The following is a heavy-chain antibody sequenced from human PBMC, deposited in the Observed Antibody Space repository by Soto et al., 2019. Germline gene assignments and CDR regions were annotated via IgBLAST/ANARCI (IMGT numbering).Heavy chain of an antibody. Sequence: QLQLQESGPGLVKPSETLSLTCTVSGGSISSSSHYWGCIRQPPGKGLEWIGGIYYSGSSYYNPSLKRRGLISVDTSKIQFALKRSSVTAADTAVYYCARQTEGYDCWSGYPGLFDPWGQGPLVTVSS. CDR2: IYYSGSS. CDR1: GGSISSSSHY. V-gene: IGHV4-39*01. CDR3: ARQTEGYDCWSGYPGLFDP. D-gene: IGHD3-3*01. J-gene: IGHJ5*02.